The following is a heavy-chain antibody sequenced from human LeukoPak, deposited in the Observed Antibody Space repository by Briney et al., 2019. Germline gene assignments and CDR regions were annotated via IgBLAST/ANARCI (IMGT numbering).Heavy chain of an antibody. V-gene: IGHV1-2*02. J-gene: IGHJ4*02. CDR1: GYTLTGYY. D-gene: IGHD3-22*01. CDR3: AWALSGYYGLAPGDY. Sequence: ASVNVSCKASGYTLTGYYMHCVRQAPGQGVEWMGWINPNSGGTNYAQKFQGRVTMTRDTSISTAYMELSRLRSDDTAVYYCAWALSGYYGLAPGDYWGQGTLVTVSS. CDR2: INPNSGGT.